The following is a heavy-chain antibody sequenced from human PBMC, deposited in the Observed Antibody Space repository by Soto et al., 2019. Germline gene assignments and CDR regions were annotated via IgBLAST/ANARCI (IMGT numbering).Heavy chain of an antibody. D-gene: IGHD5-18*01. CDR3: AKDTAMAQDYYGMDV. CDR1: GFTFSSYG. CDR2: ISYDGSNK. V-gene: IGHV3-30*18. Sequence: GGSLRLSCAASGFTFSSYGMHWVRQAPGKGLEWVAVISYDGSNKYYADSVKGRFTIPRDNSKNTLYLQMNSLRAEDTAVYYCAKDTAMAQDYYGMDVWGQGTTVTVSS. J-gene: IGHJ6*02.